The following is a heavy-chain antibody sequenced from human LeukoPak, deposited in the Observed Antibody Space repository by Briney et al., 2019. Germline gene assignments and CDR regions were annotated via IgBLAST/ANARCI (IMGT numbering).Heavy chain of an antibody. D-gene: IGHD6-13*01. CDR3: ARGGIAAAGPIDY. CDR2: ISSSSSFI. V-gene: IGHV3-21*04. CDR1: GFTFSSNS. J-gene: IGHJ4*02. Sequence: GGSLRLSCAASGFTFSSNSMNWVRQAPGKGLEWVSSISSSSSFIYYADSMKGRFTISRDNAKNSLYLQMNSLRAEDTALYYCARGGIAAAGPIDYWGQGTLVTVSS.